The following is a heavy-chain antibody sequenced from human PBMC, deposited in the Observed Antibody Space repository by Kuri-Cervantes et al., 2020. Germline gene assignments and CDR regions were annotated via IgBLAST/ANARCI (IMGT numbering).Heavy chain of an antibody. CDR3: ARLDSSGYGMDY. J-gene: IGHJ4*02. CDR2: INPNSGGT. V-gene: IGHV1-2*02. D-gene: IGHD3-22*01. CDR1: GYTFTSYG. Sequence: ASVKVSCKASGYTFTSYGISWVRQAPGQGLEWMGWINPNSGGTNYAQKFQGRVTMTRDTSISTAYMELSRLRSDDTAVYYCARLDSSGYGMDYWGQGTLVTVSS.